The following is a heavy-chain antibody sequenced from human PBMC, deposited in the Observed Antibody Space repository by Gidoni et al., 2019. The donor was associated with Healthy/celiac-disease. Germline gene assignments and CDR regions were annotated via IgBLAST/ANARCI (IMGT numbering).Heavy chain of an antibody. CDR2: IGGSGGST. CDR1: GLTFSSYA. V-gene: IGHV3-23*01. J-gene: IGHJ3*02. CDR3: AKPGRITIFGVVPDAFDI. D-gene: IGHD3-3*01. Sequence: VQLLEAGGGVVQPGGSLRLSCPASGLTFSSYARSCVRQAPGKGLEWVSAIGGSGGSTYNADSVKCRFTISRDNSKNTMYLQMNSMRAEDTAVYYCAKPGRITIFGVVPDAFDIWGQGTMVTVSS.